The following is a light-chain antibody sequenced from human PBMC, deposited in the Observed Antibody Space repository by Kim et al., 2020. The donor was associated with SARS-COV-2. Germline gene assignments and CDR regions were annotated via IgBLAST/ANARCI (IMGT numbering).Light chain of an antibody. Sequence: QSALTQPRSVSGSPGQSVTISCTGTSSDVGGYDYVSWYQQHPGKAPKLMIYDVTERPSGVPDRFSASKSGNTASLTISGLQAEDEADYYCCSYAGRPHYVFGTGTKVTVL. CDR2: DVT. J-gene: IGLJ1*01. CDR3: CSYAGRPHYV. CDR1: SSDVGGYDY. V-gene: IGLV2-11*01.